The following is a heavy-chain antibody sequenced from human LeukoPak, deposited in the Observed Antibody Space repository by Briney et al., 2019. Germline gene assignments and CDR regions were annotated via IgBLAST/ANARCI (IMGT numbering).Heavy chain of an antibody. CDR1: GFTFSSYW. CDR3: ARGPPTRYMVRGVIDY. D-gene: IGHD3-10*01. V-gene: IGHV3-7*03. J-gene: IGHJ4*02. Sequence: GGSLRLSCEASGFTFSSYWMTWVSQAPGRGLEWLANIKQGGSEKYYVDSVKGRFTISRDNAKNSLYLQMNSLRVEDTAVYYCARGPPTRYMVRGVIDYWGQGTLVTVSS. CDR2: IKQGGSEK.